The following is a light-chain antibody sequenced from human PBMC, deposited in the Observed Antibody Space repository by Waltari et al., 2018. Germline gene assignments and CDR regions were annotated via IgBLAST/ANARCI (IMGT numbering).Light chain of an antibody. Sequence: SSELTQGPDVSVALGQTVKITCQGDSLRTPYASWYQVKPGPPPVLVLFGKEKRPSGIPDRISGYSSGTTSSLTITGAQAEDEADYYCHSRKGSDNQVVFGGGTKLTVL. CDR1: SLRTPY. CDR3: HSRKGSDNQVV. CDR2: GKE. V-gene: IGLV3-19*01. J-gene: IGLJ3*02.